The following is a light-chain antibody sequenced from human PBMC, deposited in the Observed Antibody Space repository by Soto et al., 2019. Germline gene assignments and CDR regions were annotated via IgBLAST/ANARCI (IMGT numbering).Light chain of an antibody. CDR1: QSVSSY. Sequence: EIVLTQSPATLSLSPGERATLSCRASQSVSSYLAWYQQKPGQAPRLLIYDASNRATGIPARFSGSGSGTAFTLTISSLVPEDFAVYYCQQRSNWPFFGGGTKVEIK. J-gene: IGKJ4*01. CDR3: QQRSNWPF. CDR2: DAS. V-gene: IGKV3-11*01.